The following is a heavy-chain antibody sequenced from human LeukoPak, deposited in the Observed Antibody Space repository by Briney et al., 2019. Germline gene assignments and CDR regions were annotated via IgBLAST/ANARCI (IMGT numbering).Heavy chain of an antibody. J-gene: IGHJ6*02. CDR3: ARDAGYSSSWYGLDYYYYGMDV. D-gene: IGHD6-13*01. CDR2: ISGSGGST. CDR1: GFTFSSYA. V-gene: IGHV3-23*01. Sequence: GGSLRLSCAASGFTFSSYAMSWVRQAPGKGLEWVSAISGSGGSTYYADSVKGRFTISRDNSKNTLYLQMNSLRAEDTAVYYCARDAGYSSSWYGLDYYYYGMDVWGQGTTVTVSS.